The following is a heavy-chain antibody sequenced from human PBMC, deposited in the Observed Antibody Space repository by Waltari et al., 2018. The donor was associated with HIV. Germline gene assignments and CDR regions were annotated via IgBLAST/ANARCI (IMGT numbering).Heavy chain of an antibody. Sequence: EVQVVESGGGLVQPGGSLRLSCAASGFTFDTYWMSWVRQAPGKGLEWVANKHQEGSEKNNVDSVKGRLTIPRNNANNTLYLQMNSLRAEDTAIYSCATDSSRCYARGYLDYWGQGTLVTVSS. V-gene: IGHV3-7*01. D-gene: IGHD6-19*01. J-gene: IGHJ4*02. CDR2: KHQEGSEK. CDR3: ATDSSRCYARGYLDY. CDR1: GFTFDTYW.